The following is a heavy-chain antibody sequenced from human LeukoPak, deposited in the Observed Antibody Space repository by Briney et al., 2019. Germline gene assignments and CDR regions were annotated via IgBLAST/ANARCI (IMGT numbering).Heavy chain of an antibody. D-gene: IGHD3-10*01. CDR2: IYYTGNT. Sequence: SETLSLTCTVSGDSISSYYWSWIRQPPGKGLEWIGYIYYTGNTNYNPSLKSRVTISLDTSKHQFSLKLTSVTAADTAVYYCARGAYDSGSPQYFFDYWGQGTLVTVSS. CDR3: ARGAYDSGSPQYFFDY. J-gene: IGHJ4*02. CDR1: GDSISSYY. V-gene: IGHV4-59*01.